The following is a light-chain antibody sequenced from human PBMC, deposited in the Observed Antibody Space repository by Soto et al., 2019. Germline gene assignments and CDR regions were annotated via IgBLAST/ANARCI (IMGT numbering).Light chain of an antibody. Sequence: QSALTQPASVSGSPGQSITISCTGTSDVGGHNYVSWYQQHPGKAPKLLIYDVSNGPSGVSNRFSGSKSGNTASLTISGLQAEDEADYYCSSYTSSSTRVFGGGTKVTVL. CDR2: DVS. CDR1: SDVGGHNY. V-gene: IGLV2-14*01. J-gene: IGLJ2*01. CDR3: SSYTSSSTRV.